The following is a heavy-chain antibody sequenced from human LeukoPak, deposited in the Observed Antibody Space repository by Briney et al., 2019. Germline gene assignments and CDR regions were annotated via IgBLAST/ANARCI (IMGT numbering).Heavy chain of an antibody. Sequence: SETLSLTCAVYGGSFSGYYWNWIRQPPGKGLEWMGEINHSGSTNHIPSLKRRVTISVDTSKHQLYLELRSVTAADTAVYYCARGSKMLGYNWFDPWGQGTLVTVSS. CDR1: GGSFSGYY. V-gene: IGHV4-34*01. J-gene: IGHJ5*02. CDR3: ARGSKMLGYNWFDP. CDR2: INHSGST. D-gene: IGHD1-26*01.